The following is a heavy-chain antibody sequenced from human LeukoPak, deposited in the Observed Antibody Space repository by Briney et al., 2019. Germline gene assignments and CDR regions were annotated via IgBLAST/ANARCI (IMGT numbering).Heavy chain of an antibody. CDR1: GFTFSSYA. J-gene: IGHJ4*02. Sequence: PGGSLRLSCAASGFTFSSYAMHWVRQAPGKGLEWVAVISYDGSNRYYADSVKGRFTISRDNSKNTLYLQMNSLRAEDTAVYYCASSQSSSSINFDYWGQGTLVTVSS. V-gene: IGHV3-30-3*01. D-gene: IGHD6-6*01. CDR3: ASSQSSSSINFDY. CDR2: ISYDGSNR.